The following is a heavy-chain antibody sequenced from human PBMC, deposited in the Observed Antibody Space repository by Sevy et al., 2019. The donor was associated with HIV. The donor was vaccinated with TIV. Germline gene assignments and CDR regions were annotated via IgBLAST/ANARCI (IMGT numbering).Heavy chain of an antibody. D-gene: IGHD3-9*01. CDR2: INHSGST. CDR3: ATGSSPFDAYYYYGMDV. Sequence: SETLSLTCAVYGESFSGYYWSWIRQPPGKGLEWIGEINHSGSTNYNPSLKSRVTISVDTSKNQFSLKLSSVTAADTAVYYCATGSSPFDAYYYYGMDVWGQGTTVTVSS. V-gene: IGHV4-34*01. CDR1: GESFSGYY. J-gene: IGHJ6*02.